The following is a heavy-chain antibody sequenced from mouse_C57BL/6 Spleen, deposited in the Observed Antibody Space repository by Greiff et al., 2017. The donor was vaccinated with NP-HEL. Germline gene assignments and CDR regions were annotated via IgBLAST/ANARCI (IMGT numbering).Heavy chain of an antibody. D-gene: IGHD1-1*01. CDR3: AITTVVATDAMDY. Sequence: QVQLQQPGAELVKPGASVKLSCKASGYTFTSYWMQWVKQRPGQGLEWIGEIDPSDSYTNYNQKIKGKATLTVDTSSSTAYMQLSSLTSEDSAVYYCAITTVVATDAMDYWGQGTSVTVSS. V-gene: IGHV1-50*01. CDR1: GYTFTSYW. CDR2: IDPSDSYT. J-gene: IGHJ4*01.